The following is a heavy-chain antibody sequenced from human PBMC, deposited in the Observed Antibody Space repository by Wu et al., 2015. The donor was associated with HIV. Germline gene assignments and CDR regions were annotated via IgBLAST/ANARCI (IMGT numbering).Heavy chain of an antibody. J-gene: IGHJ6*03. Sequence: QVQLVQSGAEVKKPGSSVKVSCKASGGTFSSYAISWVRQAPGQGLEWMGGIIPIFGTANYAQKFQGRVTITADESTSTAYMELSSLRSEDTAVYYCARDVNTMVRGQRPLYYYYYMDVWGKGTTVTVSS. D-gene: IGHD3-10*01. CDR3: ARDVNTMVRGQRPLYYYYYMDV. CDR1: GGTFSSYA. CDR2: IIPIFGTA. V-gene: IGHV1-69*12.